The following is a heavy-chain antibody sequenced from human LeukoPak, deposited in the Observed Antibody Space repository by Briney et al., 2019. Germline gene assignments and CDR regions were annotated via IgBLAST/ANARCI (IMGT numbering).Heavy chain of an antibody. D-gene: IGHD2-15*01. V-gene: IGHV4-39*01. CDR1: GGSISSSSYC. CDR2: IYYSGST. Sequence: SETLSLTCTVSGGSISSSSYCWGWIRQPPGKGLEWIGSIYYSGSTYYNPSLKSRVTISVDTSKNQFSLKLSSVTAADTAVYYCARPVAYYYYMDVWGKGTTVTVSS. J-gene: IGHJ6*03. CDR3: ARPVAYYYYMDV.